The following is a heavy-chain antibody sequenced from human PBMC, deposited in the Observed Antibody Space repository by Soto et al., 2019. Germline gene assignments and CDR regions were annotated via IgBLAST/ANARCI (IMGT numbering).Heavy chain of an antibody. CDR1: GGSISSYY. Sequence: PSETLSLTCTVSGGSISSYYWSWIRQPPGKGLEWIGYIYYSGSTNYSPSLKSRVTISVDTSKNQFSLKLSSVTAADTAVYYCAGSILTGYYNGMDVWGQGTTVIVSS. CDR3: AGSILTGYYNGMDV. CDR2: IYYSGST. D-gene: IGHD3-9*01. V-gene: IGHV4-59*01. J-gene: IGHJ6*02.